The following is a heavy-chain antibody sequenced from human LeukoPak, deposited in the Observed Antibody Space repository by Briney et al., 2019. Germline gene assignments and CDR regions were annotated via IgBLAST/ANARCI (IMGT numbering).Heavy chain of an antibody. D-gene: IGHD2-2*01. J-gene: IGHJ5*02. CDR3: ARDAHFHIVVVPAATHLYTWFDP. V-gene: IGHV1-2*02. CDR2: INPNSGGT. Sequence: GASVKVSCKASGYTFTRYYMHWVRQAPGQGLEWMGWINPNSGGTNYAQKFQGRVTMTRDTSISTAYMELSRLRSDDTAVYYCARDAHFHIVVVPAATHLYTWFDPWGQGTLVTVSS. CDR1: GYTFTRYY.